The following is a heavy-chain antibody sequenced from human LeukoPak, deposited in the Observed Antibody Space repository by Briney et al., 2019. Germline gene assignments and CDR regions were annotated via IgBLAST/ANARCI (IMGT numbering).Heavy chain of an antibody. J-gene: IGHJ6*03. V-gene: IGHV1-8*03. D-gene: IGHD6-13*01. CDR3: ARGGAAAGQFDYYYYMDV. CDR2: MNPNSGNT. Sequence: ASVKVSCKASGYTFTSYDINWVRQATGQGPEWMGWMNPNSGNTGYAQKFQGRVTITRNTSISTAYMELSSLRSEDTAVYYCARGGAAAGQFDYYYYMDVWGKGTTVTVSS. CDR1: GYTFTSYD.